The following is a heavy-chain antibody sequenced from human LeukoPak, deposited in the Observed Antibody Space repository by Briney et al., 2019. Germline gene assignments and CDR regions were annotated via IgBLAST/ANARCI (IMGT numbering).Heavy chain of an antibody. V-gene: IGHV3-21*01. CDR2: ISSSSSYI. CDR3: ALLAAPLIAAAGTDYYYGMDV. CDR1: GLTFSGYD. D-gene: IGHD6-13*01. J-gene: IGHJ6*02. Sequence: GGSLRLSCAASGLTFSGYDMHWVRQAPGKGLEWVSSISSSSSYIYYADSVKGRFTISRDNAKNSLYLQMNSLRAEDTAVYYYALLAAPLIAAAGTDYYYGMDVWGQGTTVTVSS.